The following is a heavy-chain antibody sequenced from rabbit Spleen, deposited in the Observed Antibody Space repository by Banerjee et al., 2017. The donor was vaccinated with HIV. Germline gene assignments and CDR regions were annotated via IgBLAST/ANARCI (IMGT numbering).Heavy chain of an antibody. CDR2: IYTGASGSP. D-gene: IGHD8-1*01. Sequence: QQLAESGAGLVKPGASLTLTCTASGFSFIAGYYMCWVRQAPGKGLEWIGCIYTGASGSPAYASCAKGRFTVSKTSSTTVTLQMTSLTVADTATYFCARDTGSSFSSYGMDLWGPGTLVTVS. CDR3: ARDTGSSFSSYGMDL. J-gene: IGHJ6*01. V-gene: IGHV1S40*01. CDR1: GFSFIAGYY.